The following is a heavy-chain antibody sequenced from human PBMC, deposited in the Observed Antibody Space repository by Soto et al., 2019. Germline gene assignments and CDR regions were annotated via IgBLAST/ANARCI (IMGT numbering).Heavy chain of an antibody. J-gene: IGHJ5*02. CDR1: GFTFISYA. CDR2: ISYDGSNK. V-gene: IGHV3-30-3*01. D-gene: IGHD5-12*01. Sequence: QVQLVESGGGVVQPGRSLRLSCAASGFTFISYAMHWVRQAPGKGLEWLAVISYDGSNKYYADSVKGRFTIARDNSKNTLYLQMNSLRADDTAVYYCARGGGSGYGDTRGASWCQGTLVTVSS. CDR3: ARGGGSGYGDTRGAS.